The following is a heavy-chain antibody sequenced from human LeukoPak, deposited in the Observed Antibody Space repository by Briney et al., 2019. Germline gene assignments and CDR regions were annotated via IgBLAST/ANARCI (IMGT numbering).Heavy chain of an antibody. CDR3: ARVWAVAGRGAFDI. Sequence: ASVKVSCKASGYTFTSYGISWVRQAPGQGLEWMGWISAYNGNTNYAQKLQGRVTMTTDTSTSTAYMELRSLRSDDTAVYYCARVWAVAGRGAFDIWGQGTMVTVSS. D-gene: IGHD6-19*01. CDR2: ISAYNGNT. J-gene: IGHJ3*02. CDR1: GYTFTSYG. V-gene: IGHV1-18*01.